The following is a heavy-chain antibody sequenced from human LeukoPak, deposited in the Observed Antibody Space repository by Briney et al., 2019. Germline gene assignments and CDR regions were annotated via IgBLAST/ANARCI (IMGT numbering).Heavy chain of an antibody. D-gene: IGHD1-26*01. Sequence: GGSLRLFCAASGFTFSRYGMHWVRQATGKGLEWVAFIRYDGSNKYYADSVKGRFTISRDNSKNTLYLQMNSLRTEDTAVYYCAKEEVGATNWFDPWGQGTLVTVSS. CDR3: AKEEVGATNWFDP. CDR1: GFTFSRYG. J-gene: IGHJ5*02. V-gene: IGHV3-30*02. CDR2: IRYDGSNK.